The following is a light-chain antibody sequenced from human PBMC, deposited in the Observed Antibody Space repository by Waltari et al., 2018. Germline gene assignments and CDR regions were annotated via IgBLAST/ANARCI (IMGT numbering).Light chain of an antibody. CDR2: EVT. CDR3: SSYAGSDTFVI. V-gene: IGLV2-23*02. J-gene: IGLJ2*01. CDR1: NSDVGTTNY. Sequence: QSVLTQPASVSGSPGQSITISCSGSNSDVGTTNYVSWYQQHPGEVPKVLIYEVTKRPSGMSNRFSGSKSGNTASLTISGLQPDDEADYVCSSYAGSDTFVIFGGGTRLTVL.